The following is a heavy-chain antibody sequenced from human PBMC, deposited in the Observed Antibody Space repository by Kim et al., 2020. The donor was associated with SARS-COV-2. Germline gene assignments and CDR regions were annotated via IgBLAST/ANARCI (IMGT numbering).Heavy chain of an antibody. Sequence: SLKSRVTISVDTSKNQFSLKLSSVTAADTAVYYCARDGTMVRGVSNWFDPWGQGTLVTVSS. CDR3: ARDGTMVRGVSNWFDP. D-gene: IGHD3-10*01. V-gene: IGHV4-39*07. J-gene: IGHJ5*02.